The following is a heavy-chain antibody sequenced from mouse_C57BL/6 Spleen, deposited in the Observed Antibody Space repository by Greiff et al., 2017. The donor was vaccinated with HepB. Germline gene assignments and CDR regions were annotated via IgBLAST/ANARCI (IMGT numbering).Heavy chain of an antibody. V-gene: IGHV1-69*01. Sequence: VQLQQSGAELVMPGASVKLSCKASGYTFTSYWMHWVKQRPGQGLEWIGEIDPSDSYTNYNQKFKGKSTLTVDQSSRTAYMQLSSLTSEDSAVYYCARSETEFDYWGQGTTLTVSS. CDR3: ARSETEFDY. J-gene: IGHJ2*01. CDR1: GYTFTSYW. CDR2: IDPSDSYT. D-gene: IGHD4-1*01.